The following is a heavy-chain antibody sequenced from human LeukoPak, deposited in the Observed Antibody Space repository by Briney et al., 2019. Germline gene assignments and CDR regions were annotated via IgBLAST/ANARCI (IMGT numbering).Heavy chain of an antibody. D-gene: IGHD3-22*01. CDR1: GFTFRDYG. Sequence: GGYLRLSCVASGFTFRDYGMHWVRQAPGKGLEWVAVILNDGSKKYHADSVTGRFIISRDDSKNTLDLQMDSLRVEDTAVYYCARSIRGDSSGRYDTLDVWGQGTVATVSS. CDR3: ARSIRGDSSGRYDTLDV. J-gene: IGHJ3*01. V-gene: IGHV3-33*01. CDR2: ILNDGSKK.